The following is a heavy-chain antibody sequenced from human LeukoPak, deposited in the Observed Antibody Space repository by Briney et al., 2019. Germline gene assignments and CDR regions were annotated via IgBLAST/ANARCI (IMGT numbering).Heavy chain of an antibody. D-gene: IGHD4-17*01. CDR1: GFTFSSYS. J-gene: IGHJ4*02. Sequence: GGSLRLSCAASGFTFSSYSMNWVRQAPGKGLEWVSYISSSSTIYYADSVKGRFTISRDNAKNSLYLQMNSLRAEDTAVYYCARVMTTVTTDAYWGQGTQVTVSS. V-gene: IGHV3-48*01. CDR3: ARVMTTVTTDAY. CDR2: ISSSSTI.